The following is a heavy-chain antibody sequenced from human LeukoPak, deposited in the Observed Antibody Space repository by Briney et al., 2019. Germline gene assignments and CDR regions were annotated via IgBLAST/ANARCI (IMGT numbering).Heavy chain of an antibody. CDR3: ARGPGYSSGWYVRLLVLYFDY. V-gene: IGHV4-34*01. D-gene: IGHD6-19*01. J-gene: IGHJ4*02. CDR1: GGSFSGYY. Sequence: SETLSLTCAVYGGSFSGYYWSWLRQPPGKGLEWIGEINHSGSTNYNPSLKSRVTISVDTSKNQFSLKLSSATAADTAVYYCARGPGYSSGWYVRLLVLYFDYWGQGTLVTVSS. CDR2: INHSGST.